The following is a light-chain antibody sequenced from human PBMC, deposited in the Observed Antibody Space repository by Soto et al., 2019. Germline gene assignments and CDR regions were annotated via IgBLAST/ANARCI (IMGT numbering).Light chain of an antibody. CDR3: QQYGSSPLT. CDR1: QSVSSSY. V-gene: IGKV3-20*01. CDR2: GAS. J-gene: IGKJ4*01. Sequence: EIVLTQSPGTLPLSPGERVTLSCRASQSVSSSYLAWYQQQPGQAPRLLIYGASSRATGIPDRFSGSGSGTDFALTISRLEPEDFAVYYCQQYGSSPLTFGGGTKVEI.